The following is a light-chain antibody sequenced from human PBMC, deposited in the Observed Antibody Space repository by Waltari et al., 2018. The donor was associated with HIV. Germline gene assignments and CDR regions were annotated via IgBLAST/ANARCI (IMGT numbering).Light chain of an antibody. Sequence: DIVMTQSPDSLAVSLGARATINCKSSQSVLYSSNNKNYLAWYQQKPGQPPKLLIYGASTRESGVPDRFSGSGSGTDFTLTISSLQAEDVAVYYCQQYYSTPPTFGPGTKVDIK. CDR3: QQYYSTPPT. CDR2: GAS. CDR1: QSVLYSSNNKNY. J-gene: IGKJ3*01. V-gene: IGKV4-1*01.